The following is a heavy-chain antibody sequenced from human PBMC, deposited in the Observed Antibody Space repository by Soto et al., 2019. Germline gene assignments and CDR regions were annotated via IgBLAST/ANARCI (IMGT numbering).Heavy chain of an antibody. J-gene: IGHJ2*01. Sequence: QVPLVQSGPEVKKPGASVKVSCQASGYTFSNYGISWVRQAPGQGHEWMGWIGPYNGNTDYAQNFQGRVTMTRDTSTNTAYMELRSLRSDDTALYYCARCYCSIGSCYTCWHFDLWGRGALLTVSS. D-gene: IGHD2-15*01. CDR2: IGPYNGNT. CDR1: GYTFSNYG. CDR3: ARCYCSIGSCYTCWHFDL. V-gene: IGHV1-18*01.